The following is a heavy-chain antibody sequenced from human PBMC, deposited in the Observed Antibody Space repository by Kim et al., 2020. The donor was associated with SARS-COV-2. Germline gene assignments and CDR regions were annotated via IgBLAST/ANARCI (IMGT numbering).Heavy chain of an antibody. V-gene: IGHV3-7*01. Sequence: GGSLRLSCAASGFTFSSYWMNWVRQAPGKGLEWVANINRDGSDKYYVDSVKGRFTISRENAKNSLYLQLNSLRDEDTAVYYCASGYCSGGSCHANWFDPWGQGTLVTVSS. CDR1: GFTFSSYW. CDR2: INRDGSDK. CDR3: ASGYCSGGSCHANWFDP. D-gene: IGHD2-15*01. J-gene: IGHJ5*02.